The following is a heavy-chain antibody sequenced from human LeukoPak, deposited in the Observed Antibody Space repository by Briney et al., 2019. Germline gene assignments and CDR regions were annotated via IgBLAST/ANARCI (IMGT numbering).Heavy chain of an antibody. CDR1: GFTFSSYS. J-gene: IGHJ6*03. D-gene: IGHD6-25*01. CDR3: ARAAGFRDYMDV. CDR2: ISSSSSTI. V-gene: IGHV3-48*01. Sequence: GGSLRLSCAASGFTFSSYSMNWVRQAPGKGLEWVSYISSSSSTIYYADSVKGRFTISRDNAKNSLYLQMNSLRAEDTAVYYCARAAGFRDYMDVWGKGTTVTVSS.